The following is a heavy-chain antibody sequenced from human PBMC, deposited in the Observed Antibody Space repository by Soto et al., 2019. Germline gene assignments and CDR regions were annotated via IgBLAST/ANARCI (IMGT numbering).Heavy chain of an antibody. CDR3: AKGVERDV. D-gene: IGHD1-26*01. CDR2: IGDSGAST. Sequence: EVLLLESGGGLVQPGGSLRLSCEASGFSFSSFAMNWVRQAPGKGLEWVSAIGDSGASTYYADSVKGRFTISRDNSRNTLYLQLNHLRADDTAVYYCAKGVERDVRGNGTTVTVSS. V-gene: IGHV3-23*01. CDR1: GFSFSSFA. J-gene: IGHJ6*04.